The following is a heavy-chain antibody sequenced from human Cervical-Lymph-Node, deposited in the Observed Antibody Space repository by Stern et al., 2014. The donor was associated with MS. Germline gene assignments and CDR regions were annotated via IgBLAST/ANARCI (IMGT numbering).Heavy chain of an antibody. CDR2: ISSSSSYI. J-gene: IGHJ6*02. Sequence: EVHLVESGGGLVKPGGSLRLSCAASGFTFSSYSMNWVRQAPGKGLEWVSSISSSSSYIYYADSVKGRFTISRDNAKNSLYLQMNSLRAEDTAVYYCARDTLWTYGMDVWGQGTTVTVSS. V-gene: IGHV3-21*01. CDR3: ARDTLWTYGMDV. CDR1: GFTFSSYS. D-gene: IGHD3-10*01.